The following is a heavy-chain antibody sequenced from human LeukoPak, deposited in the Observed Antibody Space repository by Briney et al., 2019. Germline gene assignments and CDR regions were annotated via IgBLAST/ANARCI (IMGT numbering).Heavy chain of an antibody. CDR2: ISGSGGST. J-gene: IGHJ5*02. CDR3: AKERQWRPGSWFDP. D-gene: IGHD6-19*01. CDR1: GFTFGSYA. Sequence: AGGSLRLSCAASGFTFGSYAMSWVRQAPGKGLEWVSAISGSGGSTYYADSVKGRFTISRDNSKNTLYLQMNSLRAEDTAVYYCAKERQWRPGSWFDPWGQGTLVTVSS. V-gene: IGHV3-23*01.